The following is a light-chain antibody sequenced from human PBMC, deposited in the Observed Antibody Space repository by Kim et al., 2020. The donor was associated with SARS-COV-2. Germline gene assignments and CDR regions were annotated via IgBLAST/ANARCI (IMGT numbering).Light chain of an antibody. Sequence: SPGERATLSCRASEGVGNNYMAWYQQRPGQAPRLLIYRAYSRATGIPDRFSGSGSGTEFTLTNARLEPENFAVYYCQQYGSSPRTFGGGTKVDIK. J-gene: IGKJ4*01. V-gene: IGKV3-20*01. CDR3: QQYGSSPRT. CDR2: RAY. CDR1: EGVGNNY.